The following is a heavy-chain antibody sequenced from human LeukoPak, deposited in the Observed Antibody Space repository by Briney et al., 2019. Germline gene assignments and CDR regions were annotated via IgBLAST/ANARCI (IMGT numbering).Heavy chain of an antibody. CDR3: VRDKAFLGYYDTSGYFQQWFDS. J-gene: IGHJ5*01. D-gene: IGHD3-22*01. Sequence: VASVKVSCKASGYTFNTYGITWVRQAPGQGLEWMGWISPYNGDTHYAQKFQDRVTMTTDTSTSTAYMDLRSLGFDDTAVYYCVRDKAFLGYYDTSGYFQQWFDSWGQGTLVTVSS. CDR1: GYTFNTYG. V-gene: IGHV1-18*04. CDR2: ISPYNGDT.